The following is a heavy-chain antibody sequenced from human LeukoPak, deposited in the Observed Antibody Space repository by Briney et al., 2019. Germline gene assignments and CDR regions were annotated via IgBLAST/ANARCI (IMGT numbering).Heavy chain of an antibody. CDR2: ISGSGGST. V-gene: IGHV3-23*01. Sequence: GGSLRLSCAASGSTFSSYAMSWVRQAPGKGLEWVSGISGSGGSTYYADSVQGRFTISRDNSKNTLCLQMNSLRAEDTAVYYCAKANYDILTGYYSWGQGTLVSVSS. CDR3: AKANYDILTGYYS. CDR1: GSTFSSYA. D-gene: IGHD3-9*01. J-gene: IGHJ5*02.